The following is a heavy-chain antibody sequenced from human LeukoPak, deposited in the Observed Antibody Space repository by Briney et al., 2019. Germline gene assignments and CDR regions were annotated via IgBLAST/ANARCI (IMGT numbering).Heavy chain of an antibody. V-gene: IGHV1-2*02. Sequence: ASVKVSCKASGYTFTGYYMHWVRQAPGQGLEWMGWINSNSGGTNYAQKFQGRVTMTRGTSISTAYMELSRLRSDDTAVYYCARDRSVGAANNWFDPWGQGTLVTVSS. CDR3: ARDRSVGAANNWFDP. CDR2: INSNSGGT. CDR1: GYTFTGYY. D-gene: IGHD2-15*01. J-gene: IGHJ5*02.